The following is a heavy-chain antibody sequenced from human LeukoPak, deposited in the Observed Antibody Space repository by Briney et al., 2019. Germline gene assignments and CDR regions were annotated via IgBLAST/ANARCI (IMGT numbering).Heavy chain of an antibody. D-gene: IGHD3-10*01. CDR1: GYTFTGYY. Sequence: ASVKVSCKASGYTFTGYYMHWVRQAPGQGLEWMGWINPNSGGTNYAQKFQGRVTMTWDTSISTAYMELSRLTSDDTAVYYCARDLEGYHYGSGNYPQWGQGTLITVSS. CDR3: ARDLEGYHYGSGNYPQ. CDR2: INPNSGGT. J-gene: IGHJ4*02. V-gene: IGHV1-2*02.